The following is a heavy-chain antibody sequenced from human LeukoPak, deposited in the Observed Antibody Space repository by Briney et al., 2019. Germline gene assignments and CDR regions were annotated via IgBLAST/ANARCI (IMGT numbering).Heavy chain of an antibody. Sequence: GGSLRLSCAASGFTFSSYSMNWVRQAPGKGLEWVSSISSSSRYIYYADSVKGRFTISRDNAKNSLYLQMNSLRAEDTAVYYCARCSSSWSYYFDYWGQGTLVTVSS. CDR2: ISSSSRYI. CDR3: ARCSSSWSYYFDY. V-gene: IGHV3-21*01. D-gene: IGHD6-13*01. J-gene: IGHJ4*02. CDR1: GFTFSSYS.